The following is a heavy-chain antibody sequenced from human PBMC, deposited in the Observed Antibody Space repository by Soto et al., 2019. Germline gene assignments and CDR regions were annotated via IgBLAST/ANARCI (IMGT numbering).Heavy chain of an antibody. V-gene: IGHV4-4*07. Sequence: SETLSLTCTVSGGSISSYYWSWIRQPAGKGLEWIGRIYTSGSTNYNPSLKSRVTMSVDTSKNQFSLKLSSLRAEDTAVYYCVKDKPLDTAMPRGYYYYGMDVWGQGTTVTVSS. D-gene: IGHD5-18*01. CDR3: VKDKPLDTAMPRGYYYYGMDV. CDR2: IYTSGST. CDR1: GGSISSYY. J-gene: IGHJ6*02.